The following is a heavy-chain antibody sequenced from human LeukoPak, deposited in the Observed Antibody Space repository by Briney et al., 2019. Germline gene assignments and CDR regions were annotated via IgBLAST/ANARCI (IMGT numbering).Heavy chain of an antibody. CDR2: INYGGST. Sequence: PSETLSLTCAVYGGSFSGYYWSWIRQPPGKGLEWIGEINYGGSTNYNPSLKSRVTISVDTSKNQFPLKLSSVTAADTAVYYCARGLRYFDYWGQGTLVTVSS. D-gene: IGHD4-17*01. J-gene: IGHJ4*02. CDR1: GGSFSGYY. CDR3: ARGLRYFDY. V-gene: IGHV4-34*01.